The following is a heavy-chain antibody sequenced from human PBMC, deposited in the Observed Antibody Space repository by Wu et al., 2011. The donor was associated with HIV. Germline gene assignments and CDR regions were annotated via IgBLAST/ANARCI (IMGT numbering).Heavy chain of an antibody. Sequence: QVQLVQSGPEVKKPGSSVKVSCKASGGTISDHSISWVRQAPGQGLEWVGGIIPMFGTPLSAQKFRGRVTITMDESTSTVYMELSSLRSEDTAIYYCARGPFYYGPGRPADAFDLWGQGQWSPSPQ. CDR2: IIPMFGTP. D-gene: IGHD3-10*01. CDR1: GGTISDHS. J-gene: IGHJ3*01. CDR3: ARGPFYYGPGRPADAFDL. V-gene: IGHV1-69*05.